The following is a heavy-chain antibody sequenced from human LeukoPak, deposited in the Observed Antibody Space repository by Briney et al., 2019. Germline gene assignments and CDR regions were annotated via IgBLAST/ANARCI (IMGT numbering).Heavy chain of an antibody. Sequence: PGGSLRLSCAASGFTFNNYWMSWVRQPPGKGLEWVASIKQDESEKQYVDSVKGRFTISRDSAKNSLYLRMNSLRAEDTAVYYCARVGSPSIGDAFDIWGQGTMVTVSS. CDR3: ARVGSPSIGDAFDI. V-gene: IGHV3-7*01. D-gene: IGHD3-10*01. J-gene: IGHJ3*02. CDR2: IKQDESEK. CDR1: GFTFNNYW.